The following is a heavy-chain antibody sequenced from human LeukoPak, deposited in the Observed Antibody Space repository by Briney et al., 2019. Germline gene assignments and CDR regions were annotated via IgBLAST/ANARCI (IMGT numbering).Heavy chain of an antibody. CDR2: IRYDGSNK. V-gene: IGHV3-30*02. D-gene: IGHD6-13*01. CDR1: GFTFSSYA. J-gene: IGHJ3*02. Sequence: GGSLRLSCAASGFTFSSYAMSWVRQAPGKGLEWVAFIRYDGSNKYYADSVKGRFTISRDNSKNTLYLQMNSLRAEDTAVYYCARVGQQLVRDAFDIWGQGTMVTVSS. CDR3: ARVGQQLVRDAFDI.